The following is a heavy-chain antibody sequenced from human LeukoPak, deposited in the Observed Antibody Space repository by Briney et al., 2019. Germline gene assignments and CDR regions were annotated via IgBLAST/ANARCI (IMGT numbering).Heavy chain of an antibody. CDR2: ISYDGSTK. V-gene: IGHV3-30*04. CDR1: GFSFSSYA. CDR3: ARVSLREGGDF. J-gene: IGHJ4*02. Sequence: GGSLRLSCAASGFSFSSYAMHWVRQAPGKGLEWVAVISYDGSTKDYADSVKGRFTMSRDNSKNTLYLQMNSLRDEDTAVYYCARVSLREGGDFWGQGTLVTVSS. D-gene: IGHD5/OR15-5a*01.